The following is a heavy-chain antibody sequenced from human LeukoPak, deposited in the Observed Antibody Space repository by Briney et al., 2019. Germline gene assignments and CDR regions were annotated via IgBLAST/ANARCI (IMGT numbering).Heavy chain of an antibody. J-gene: IGHJ3*02. D-gene: IGHD2-2*02. CDR2: INHSGST. Sequence: SETLSLTCTVSGGSISSYYWSWIRQPPGKGLEWIGEINHSGSTNYNPSLKSRVTISVDTSKNQFSLKLSSVTAADTAVYYCARSGYQLLYDAFDIWGQGTMVTVSS. V-gene: IGHV4-34*01. CDR3: ARSGYQLLYDAFDI. CDR1: GGSISSYY.